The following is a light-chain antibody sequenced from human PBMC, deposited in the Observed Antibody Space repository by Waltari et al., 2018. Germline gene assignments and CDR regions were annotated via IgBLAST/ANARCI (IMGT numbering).Light chain of an antibody. CDR1: HSVFFPSNNKSY. CDR3: QQYYGIPLT. J-gene: IGKJ4*01. V-gene: IGKV4-1*01. CDR2: WAS. Sequence: DIVMTQSPDSLAVSLGARATINCKSSHSVFFPSNNKSYLAWYQQKPRQPPKLLISWASTRESGVPARFSGSGSGTQFTLTISSLQAEDVAVYSCQQYYGIPLTFGGGTKVEIK.